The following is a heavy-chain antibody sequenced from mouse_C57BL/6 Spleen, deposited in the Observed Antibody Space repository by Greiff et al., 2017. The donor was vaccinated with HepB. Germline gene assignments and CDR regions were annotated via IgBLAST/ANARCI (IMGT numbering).Heavy chain of an antibody. CDR1: GYTFTSYG. J-gene: IGHJ1*03. D-gene: IGHD2-3*01. CDR3: ARTLYDGYYRYFDV. V-gene: IGHV1-81*01. CDR2: IYPRSGNT. Sequence: VQLQQSGAELARPGASVKLSCKASGYTFTSYGISWVKQRTGQGLEWIGEIYPRSGNTYYNEKFKGKATLTADKSSSTAYMELRSLTSEDSAVYFCARTLYDGYYRYFDVWGTGTTVTVSS.